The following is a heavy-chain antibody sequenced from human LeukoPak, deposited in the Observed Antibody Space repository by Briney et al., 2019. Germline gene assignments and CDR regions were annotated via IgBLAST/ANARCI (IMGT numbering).Heavy chain of an antibody. CDR2: IKWDGGHI. CDR1: GFTFDGYA. Sequence: SGGSLRLSCAASGFTFDGYAMHWVRQAPGKGLEWVSDIKWDGGHIGYADSVKGRFTISRDNAKNSLYRQMNSLRAEDTAVYYWSKASEGVAALGNPFDIWGQGTMVTVSS. V-gene: IGHV3-9*01. D-gene: IGHD2-15*01. CDR3: SKASEGVAALGNPFDI. J-gene: IGHJ3*02.